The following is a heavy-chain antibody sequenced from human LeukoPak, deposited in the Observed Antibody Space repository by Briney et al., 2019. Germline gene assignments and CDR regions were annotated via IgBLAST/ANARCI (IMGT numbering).Heavy chain of an antibody. Sequence: GESLRLSCAASRFTFSSYSLNWVRQAPGKGLXXVSYISSGGSTIYYADSVKGRFTISSDNARNSLYLQMDSLRDEDTAVYYCARDGYGDYLFDYWGQGTLVTVSS. CDR3: ARDGYGDYLFDY. CDR1: RFTFSSYS. D-gene: IGHD4-17*01. V-gene: IGHV3-48*02. J-gene: IGHJ4*02. CDR2: ISSGGSTI.